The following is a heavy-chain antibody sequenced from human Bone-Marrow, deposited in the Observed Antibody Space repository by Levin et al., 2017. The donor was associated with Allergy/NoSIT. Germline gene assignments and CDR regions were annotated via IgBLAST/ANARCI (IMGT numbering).Heavy chain of an antibody. CDR1: GGSISSTGYY. J-gene: IGHJ4*02. D-gene: IGHD3-16*01. V-gene: IGHV4-39*01. CDR2: ISYSGTT. CDR3: VGYRQNVWGIDS. Sequence: KSSETLSLTCTVSGGSISSTGYYWGWIRQPPGTGLEWIGSISYSGTTYYNPSFKSRVSISVDTSRNQFSLKLSSVTAADTTVYYCVGYRQNVWGIDSWGPGTLVTVSS.